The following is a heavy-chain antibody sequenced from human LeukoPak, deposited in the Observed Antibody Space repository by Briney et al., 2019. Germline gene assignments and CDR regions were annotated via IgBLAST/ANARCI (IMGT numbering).Heavy chain of an antibody. CDR2: IYTSGST. CDR1: GGSISSYY. J-gene: IGHJ5*02. CDR3: AGDPAYYDILTGSNWFDP. D-gene: IGHD3-9*01. V-gene: IGHV4-4*07. Sequence: KSSETLSLTCTVSGGSISSYYWSWIRQPAGKGLEWIGRIYTSGSTNYNPSLKSRVTMSVDTSKNQFSLKLSSVTAADTAVYYCAGDPAYYDILTGSNWFDPWGQGTLVTVSS.